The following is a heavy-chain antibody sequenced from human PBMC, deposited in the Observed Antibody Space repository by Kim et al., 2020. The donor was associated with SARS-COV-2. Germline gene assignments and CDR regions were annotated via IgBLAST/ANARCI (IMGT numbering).Heavy chain of an antibody. Sequence: SVKGRFTNSRDNAKNSLYLQMNSLRAEDTAVYYCARVYYYDSSGYLPFDPWCQGTLVTVSS. J-gene: IGHJ5*02. D-gene: IGHD3-22*01. V-gene: IGHV3-11*04. CDR3: ARVYYYDSSGYLPFDP.